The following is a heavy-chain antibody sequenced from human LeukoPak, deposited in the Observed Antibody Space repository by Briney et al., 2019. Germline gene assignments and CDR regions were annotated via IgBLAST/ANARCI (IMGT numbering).Heavy chain of an antibody. V-gene: IGHV3-30*02. Sequence: AGGSLRLSCAASGFTFSSYEVNWVRQAPGKGLEWVAFIRYDGSNKYYADSVKGRFTISRDNSKNTLYLQMNSLRPEDTAVYYCAKDSKRWKTYYYEAGSYYFDYWGQGTRVTVSS. CDR2: IRYDGSNK. CDR1: GFTFSSYE. J-gene: IGHJ4*02. D-gene: IGHD3-10*01. CDR3: AKDSKRWKTYYYEAGSYYFDY.